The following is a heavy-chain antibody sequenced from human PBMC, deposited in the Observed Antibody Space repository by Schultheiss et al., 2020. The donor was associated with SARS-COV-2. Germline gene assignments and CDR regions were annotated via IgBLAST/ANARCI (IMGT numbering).Heavy chain of an antibody. Sequence: SETLSLTCTVSGGSISSGYYWGWIRQPPGKGLEWIGEINHSGSTNYNPSLKSRVTISVDTSKNQFSLKLSSVTAADTAVYYCARGITRDWFDPWGQGTLVTVSS. CDR3: ARGITRDWFDP. V-gene: IGHV4-38-2*02. CDR1: GGSISSGYY. D-gene: IGHD3-10*01. J-gene: IGHJ5*02. CDR2: INHSGST.